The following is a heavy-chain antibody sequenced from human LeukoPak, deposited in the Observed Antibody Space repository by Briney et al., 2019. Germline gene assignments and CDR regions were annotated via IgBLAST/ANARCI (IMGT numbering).Heavy chain of an antibody. J-gene: IGHJ4*02. CDR1: GFTFSRNW. Sequence: GGSLRLSCAASGFTFSRNWMHWVRQAPGKGLVWVSRINSDGSITNYADSVKGRLTISRDSAKNTLYLQMSSLRAEDTAVYYCAKIDAYWGQGTLVTVSS. CDR3: AKIDAY. CDR2: INSDGSIT. V-gene: IGHV3-74*01.